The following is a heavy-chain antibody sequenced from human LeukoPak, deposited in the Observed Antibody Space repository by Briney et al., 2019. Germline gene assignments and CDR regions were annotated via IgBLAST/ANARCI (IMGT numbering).Heavy chain of an antibody. CDR1: GYTFTSYA. V-gene: IGHV1-3*01. Sequence: ASVKVPCKASGYTFTSYAMHWVRQAPGQRLEWMGWINAGNGNTKYSQKFQGRVTITRDTSASTAYMELSSLRSEDTAVYYCAREGYYDSSGYYLFYYYYGMDVWGQGTTVTVSS. CDR2: INAGNGNT. J-gene: IGHJ6*02. CDR3: AREGYYDSSGYYLFYYYYGMDV. D-gene: IGHD3-22*01.